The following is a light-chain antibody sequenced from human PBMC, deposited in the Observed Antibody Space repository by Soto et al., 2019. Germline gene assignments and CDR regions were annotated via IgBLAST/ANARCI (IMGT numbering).Light chain of an antibody. Sequence: ESLLTQSPATLSLSPGERATLSCMPSPSVSNSLACYQHKPGHAPRLLIYDASNRATGVPARFSGSGSGTDFTLTISGLQSEDFAVYYCQQYNNWPQTFGQGTKVDIK. J-gene: IGKJ1*01. CDR3: QQYNNWPQT. V-gene: IGKV3-11*01. CDR1: PSVSNS. CDR2: DAS.